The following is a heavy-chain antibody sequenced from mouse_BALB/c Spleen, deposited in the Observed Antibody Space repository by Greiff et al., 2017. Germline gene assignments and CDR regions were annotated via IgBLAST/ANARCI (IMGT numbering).Heavy chain of an antibody. J-gene: IGHJ1*01. CDR3: ASNYYGSSYWYFDV. V-gene: IGHV2-6-7*01. CDR2: IWGDGST. D-gene: IGHD1-1*01. Sequence: QVQLKESGPGLVAPSQSLSITCTVSGFSLTGYGVNWVRQPPGKGLEWLGMIWGDGSTDYNSALKSRLSISKDNSKSQVFLKMNSLQTDDTARYYCASNYYGSSYWYFDVWGAGTTVTVSS. CDR1: GFSLTGYG.